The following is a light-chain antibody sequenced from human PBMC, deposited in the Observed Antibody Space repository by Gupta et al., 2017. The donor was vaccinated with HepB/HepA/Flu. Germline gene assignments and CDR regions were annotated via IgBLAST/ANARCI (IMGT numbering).Light chain of an antibody. V-gene: IGKV1-33*01. CDR2: DAS. Sequence: DIQLTQSPSSLSASVGDRVTITCQASQAISNYINWYEVKPGKAPKLLIYDASTLETGVPSRFSGGGSGTDFTLTITSTQSEDFATYFCHQEYSCPLTFGQGTKVDLK. CDR1: QAISNY. CDR3: HQEYSCPLT. J-gene: IGKJ1*01.